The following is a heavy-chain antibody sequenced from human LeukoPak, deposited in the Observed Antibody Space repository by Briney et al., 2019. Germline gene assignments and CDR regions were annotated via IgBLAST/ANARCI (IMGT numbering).Heavy chain of an antibody. D-gene: IGHD3-22*01. V-gene: IGHV1-24*01. CDR3: ARPGSSGWYFDY. CDR1: GYTLTELS. J-gene: IGHJ4*02. CDR2: FDPEDGET. Sequence: ASVKVSCKVSGYTLTELSMHWVRQAPGKGLEWMGGFDPEDGETIYAQKFQGRVTMTEDTSTDTAYMELSSLRSEDTAVYYCARPGSSGWYFDYWGQGTLVTVSS.